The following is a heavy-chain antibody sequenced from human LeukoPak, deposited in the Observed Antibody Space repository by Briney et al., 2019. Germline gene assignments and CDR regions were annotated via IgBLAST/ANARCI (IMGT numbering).Heavy chain of an antibody. D-gene: IGHD3-3*01. Sequence: GGSLRLSCAASGFTFSSYGMHGVRQAPGKGLEWVAVISYDVSNKYYADSVKGRFTISRDNSKNTLYLQMNSLRAEDTAVYYCAKDSYYDFWSGYYTDYYYYGMDVWGQGTTVTVSS. J-gene: IGHJ6*02. CDR2: ISYDVSNK. CDR1: GFTFSSYG. V-gene: IGHV3-30*18. CDR3: AKDSYYDFWSGYYTDYYYYGMDV.